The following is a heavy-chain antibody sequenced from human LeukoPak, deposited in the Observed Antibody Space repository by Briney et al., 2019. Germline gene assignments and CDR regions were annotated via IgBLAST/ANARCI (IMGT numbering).Heavy chain of an antibody. D-gene: IGHD1-26*01. J-gene: IGHJ4*02. CDR1: GGSISNLY. CDR3: ARVTPRSKWELLTYFDY. V-gene: IGHV4-4*07. Sequence: SETLSLTCSVSGGSISNLYLSWIRQPAGKGLEWIGRIYVSGRIDYNPSLRSRVTMSVDTSKNQLSLRVRSVTAADTAVYYCARVTPRSKWELLTYFDYWGQGTLVTVSS. CDR2: IYVSGRI.